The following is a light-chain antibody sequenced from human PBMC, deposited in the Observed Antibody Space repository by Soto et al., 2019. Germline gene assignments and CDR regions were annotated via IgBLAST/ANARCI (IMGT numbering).Light chain of an antibody. Sequence: QSALTQPRSVSGSPGQSVTISCTGTSSDVGDYNYVSWYQQHPGKAPKLMIYDVSERPSGVPDRFSGSKSGNTASLTISGLQAEDEADYYCCSYAGIYTWVFGGGTKLTVL. V-gene: IGLV2-11*01. J-gene: IGLJ3*02. CDR2: DVS. CDR3: CSYAGIYTWV. CDR1: SSDVGDYNY.